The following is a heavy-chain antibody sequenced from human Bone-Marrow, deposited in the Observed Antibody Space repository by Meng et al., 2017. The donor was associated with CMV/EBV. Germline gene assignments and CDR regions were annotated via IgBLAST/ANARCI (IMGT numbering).Heavy chain of an antibody. J-gene: IGHJ4*02. V-gene: IGHV5-51*01. D-gene: IGHD2-2*02. CDR3: ARALYQVISPYYFDS. Sequence: SGHRFTSYWIGWVRQMPGKGLELMGIIYPDDSDTRYSPSCQGQVTISADKSIRTAYLQWRSLQASDTAMYYCARALYQVISPYYFDSWGQGTLVTVSS. CDR1: GHRFTSYW. CDR2: IYPDDSDT.